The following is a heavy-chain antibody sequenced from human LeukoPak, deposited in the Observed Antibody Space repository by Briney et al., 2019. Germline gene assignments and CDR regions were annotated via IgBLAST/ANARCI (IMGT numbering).Heavy chain of an antibody. V-gene: IGHV3-11*04. CDR1: RFTFSDYY. J-gene: IGHJ3*01. D-gene: IGHD1-26*01. Sequence: GGSLRLSCAASRFTFSDYYVTWIRQAPGKGLEWVSYISSSGGTIYYADSVKGRFTISRDNAKNSLYLQMNSLRAEDTAIYYCARDRGATNPRAFDVWGQGTMVTVSS. CDR3: ARDRGATNPRAFDV. CDR2: ISSSGGTI.